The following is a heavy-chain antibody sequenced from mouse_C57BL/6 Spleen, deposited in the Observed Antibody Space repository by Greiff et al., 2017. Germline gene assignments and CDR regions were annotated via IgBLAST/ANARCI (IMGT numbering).Heavy chain of an antibody. V-gene: IGHV1-55*01. J-gene: IGHJ2*01. CDR2: IYPGSGST. D-gene: IGHD2-12*01. CDR3: ARWEDDALYYFDY. Sequence: QVQLQQPGAELVKPGASVKMSCKASGYTFTSYWITWVKQRPGQGLEWIGDIYPGSGSTTYNEKFKSKATLTVETSSSTAYMPLSSLTSEDSAVYYCARWEDDALYYFDYWGQGTTLPVAS. CDR1: GYTFTSYW.